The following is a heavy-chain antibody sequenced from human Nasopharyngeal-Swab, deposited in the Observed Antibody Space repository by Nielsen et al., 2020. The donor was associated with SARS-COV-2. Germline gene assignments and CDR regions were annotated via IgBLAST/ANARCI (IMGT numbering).Heavy chain of an antibody. CDR2: INAGNGNT. D-gene: IGHD6-13*01. CDR1: GYTFTSYA. V-gene: IGHV1-3*01. Sequence: ASVKVSCKASGYTFTSYAMHWVRQAPGQRLEWMGWINAGNGNTKYSQKFQGRVTITSDTSASTAYMELSSLRSEDTAVYYCARDVPYSRSWIWFDPWGQGTLVTVSS. J-gene: IGHJ5*02. CDR3: ARDVPYSRSWIWFDP.